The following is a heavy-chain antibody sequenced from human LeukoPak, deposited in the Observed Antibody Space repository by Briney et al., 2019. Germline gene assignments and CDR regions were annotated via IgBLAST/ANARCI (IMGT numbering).Heavy chain of an antibody. CDR1: GLTVSSNS. V-gene: IGHV3-66*01. CDR3: ARERDSGSSPPYCFDY. J-gene: IGHJ4*02. D-gene: IGHD1-26*01. CDR2: IYSGGST. Sequence: PGGSLRLSCAASGLTVSSNSMSWVRQAPGKGLEWVSVIYSGGSTYYADSVKGRFTISRDNSKNTLYLQMNSLRAEDTAVYYCARERDSGSSPPYCFDYWGQGTLVTVSS.